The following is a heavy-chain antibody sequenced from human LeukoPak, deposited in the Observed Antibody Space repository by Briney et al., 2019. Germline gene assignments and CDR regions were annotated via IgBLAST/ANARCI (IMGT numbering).Heavy chain of an antibody. J-gene: IGHJ4*02. CDR2: IKQDGSEK. V-gene: IGHV3-7*01. CDR1: GFVFSSYS. D-gene: IGHD3-3*01. Sequence: GGSLRLSCAASGFVFSSYSMSWVRQAPGKGLEWVANIKQDGSEKNYVDSVKGRFTISRDSAKNSLYLQMNSLRAEDTAVYYCARDNYGFCDYWGQGTLVTVSS. CDR3: ARDNYGFCDY.